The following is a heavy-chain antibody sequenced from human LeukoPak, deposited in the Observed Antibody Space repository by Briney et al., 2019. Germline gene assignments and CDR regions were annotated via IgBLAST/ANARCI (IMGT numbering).Heavy chain of an antibody. V-gene: IGHV1-69*13. CDR3: AKASRIAAAGPNWFDP. CDR1: GGTFSSYA. Sequence: SVKVSCKASGGTFSSYAISWVRQAPGQGLEWMGGIIPIFGTANYAQKFQGRVTITADESTSTAYMELSSLRSEDTAVYYCAKASRIAAAGPNWFDPWGQGTLVTVSS. CDR2: IIPIFGTA. D-gene: IGHD6-13*01. J-gene: IGHJ5*02.